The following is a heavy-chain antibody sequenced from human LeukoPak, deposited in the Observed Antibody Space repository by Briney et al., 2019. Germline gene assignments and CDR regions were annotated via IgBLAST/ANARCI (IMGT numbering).Heavy chain of an antibody. CDR3: AREGVGWATCMDV. V-gene: IGHV4-34*01. D-gene: IGHD3-16*01. CDR1: GGSFSGYY. Sequence: SETLSLTCAVYGGSFSGYYWSWIRQPPGKGLEWIGEINHGGSTNYNPSLKSRVTISVDTSKNQFSLKLTSVTAADTAVYYCAREGVGWATCMDVWGKGTTVTVSS. CDR2: INHGGST. J-gene: IGHJ6*04.